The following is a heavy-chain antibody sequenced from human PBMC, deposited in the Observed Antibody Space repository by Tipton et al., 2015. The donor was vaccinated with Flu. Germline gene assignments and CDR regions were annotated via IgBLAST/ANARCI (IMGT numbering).Heavy chain of an antibody. CDR2: ISAYTGNT. Sequence: QSGPEVKKPGASVKVSCKASGYTFNTYGISWVRQAPGQGLEWMGWISAYTGNTNYAKQFQGRLTLTTDTSTGTAYMELRSLRSDDTAVYYCVREMPLGVVVLPPAMRFDHWGQGTLVTVSS. CDR1: GYTFNTYG. V-gene: IGHV1-18*01. CDR3: VREMPLGVVVLPPAMRFDH. D-gene: IGHD2-2*01. J-gene: IGHJ4*02.